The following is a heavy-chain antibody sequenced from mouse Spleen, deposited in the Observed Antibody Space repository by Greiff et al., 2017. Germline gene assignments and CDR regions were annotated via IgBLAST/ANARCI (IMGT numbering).Heavy chain of an antibody. D-gene: IGHD1-1*02. Sequence: QVQLKESGPELVKPGASVKISCKASGYSFTSYYIHWVKQRPGQGLEWIGWIFPGSGNTKYNEKFKGKATLTADTSSSTAYMQLSSLTSEDSAVYFCARSLYCGFDYWGQGTTLTVSS. CDR2: IFPGSGNT. CDR3: ARSLYCGFDY. CDR1: GYSFTSYY. J-gene: IGHJ2*01. V-gene: IGHV1-66*01.